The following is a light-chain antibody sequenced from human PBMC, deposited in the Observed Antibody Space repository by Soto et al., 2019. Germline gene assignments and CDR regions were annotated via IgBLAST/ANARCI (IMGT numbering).Light chain of an antibody. J-gene: IGLJ3*02. V-gene: IGLV1-40*01. Sequence: QAVLTQPPSVSGAPGQRVTISCTGSSSNIGAGYDVHWYQQLPGTAPKLLIYGNSNRPSGVPDRFSGSKSGTSASLAITGLRAEDEADYYCQSYDSSLSGWVFGGGTKLIVL. CDR1: SSNIGAGYD. CDR3: QSYDSSLSGWV. CDR2: GNS.